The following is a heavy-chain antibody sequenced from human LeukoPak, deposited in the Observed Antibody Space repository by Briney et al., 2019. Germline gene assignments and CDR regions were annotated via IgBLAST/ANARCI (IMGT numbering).Heavy chain of an antibody. CDR3: AEDSGITGIQRPFDY. CDR2: TWLDGSSE. CDR1: GFTFSNFA. V-gene: IGHV3-33*06. J-gene: IGHJ4*02. Sequence: GGSLRLSCATSGFTFSNFAMHWVRQTPGKGLEWMAPTWLDGSSEYYADSVKGRFTISRAYSKKTLHLQMSSLRVEDTAVSFCAEDSGITGIQRPFDYWGQGTLVTVSS. D-gene: IGHD1-20*01.